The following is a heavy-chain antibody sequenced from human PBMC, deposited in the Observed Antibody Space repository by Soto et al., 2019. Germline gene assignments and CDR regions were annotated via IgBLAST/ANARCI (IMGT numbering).Heavy chain of an antibody. V-gene: IGHV3-21*01. CDR1: GFTFSSYS. CDR3: ARRLGMDTAMVNDAFDI. D-gene: IGHD5-18*01. J-gene: IGHJ3*02. CDR2: ISSSSSYI. Sequence: GGSLRLSCAASGFTFSSYSMNWVRQAPGKGLEWVSSISSSSSYIYYADSVKGRFTISRDNAKNSLYLQMNSLRAEDTAVYYCARRLGMDTAMVNDAFDIWGQGTMVTVSS.